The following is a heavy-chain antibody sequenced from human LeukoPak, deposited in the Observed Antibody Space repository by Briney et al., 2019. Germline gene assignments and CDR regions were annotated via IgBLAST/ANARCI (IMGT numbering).Heavy chain of an antibody. CDR2: IYHSGST. Sequence: PSETLSLTCAVSGGSISSSNWWSWVRQPPGKGLEWIGEIYHSGSTNYNPSLKSRVTISVDTPKNQFSLKLSSVTAADTAVYYCARGVRGRVFDYWGQGTQVTVSS. CDR1: GGSISSSNW. CDR3: ARGVRGRVFDY. J-gene: IGHJ4*02. D-gene: IGHD3-16*02. V-gene: IGHV4-4*02.